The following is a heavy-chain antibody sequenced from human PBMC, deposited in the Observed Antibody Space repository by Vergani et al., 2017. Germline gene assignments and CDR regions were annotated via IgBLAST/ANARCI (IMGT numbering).Heavy chain of an antibody. CDR1: GFTFSSYA. D-gene: IGHD3-3*01. Sequence: EVQLLESGGGLVQPGGSLRLSCAASGFTFSSYAMSWVRQAPGKGLEWVSAISGSGGSTYYADSVKGRFTISRDNSKNTRYLQMNSLRAEDTAVYYCAKQGNDFWSGYQARAFDYWGQGTLVTVSS. V-gene: IGHV3-23*01. J-gene: IGHJ4*02. CDR3: AKQGNDFWSGYQARAFDY. CDR2: ISGSGGST.